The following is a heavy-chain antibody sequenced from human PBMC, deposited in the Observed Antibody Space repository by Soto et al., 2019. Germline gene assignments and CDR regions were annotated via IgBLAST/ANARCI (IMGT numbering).Heavy chain of an antibody. J-gene: IGHJ5*02. CDR3: ARVAVAARPRWYNWFDP. D-gene: IGHD6-19*01. CDR1: GYTFTDYD. CDR2: MNPNSGET. Sequence: QEQLVQSGAEVKKPGASVKVSCKTSGYTFTDYDINWVRQATGQGLEWIGWMNPNSGETGYAQKCQGRATMTRSASLRTAYLELSSLRSEDTAVYYCARVAVAARPRWYNWFDPWGQGTMVTVSS. V-gene: IGHV1-8*01.